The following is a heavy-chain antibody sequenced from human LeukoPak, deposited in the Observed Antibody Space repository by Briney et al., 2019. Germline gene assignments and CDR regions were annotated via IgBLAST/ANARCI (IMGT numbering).Heavy chain of an antibody. CDR3: ARDFDFWSGYNV. J-gene: IGHJ4*02. CDR1: GFSFSSYS. V-gene: IGHV3-48*04. D-gene: IGHD3-3*01. Sequence: GGSLRLSCEASGFSFSSYSMNWVRQAPGKGLEWVSHISTTSSPTYYADSVKGRFAMSRDNAKNSLYLQMNSLRAEDTAVYYCARDFDFWSGYNVWGQGTLVTVSS. CDR2: ISTTSSPT.